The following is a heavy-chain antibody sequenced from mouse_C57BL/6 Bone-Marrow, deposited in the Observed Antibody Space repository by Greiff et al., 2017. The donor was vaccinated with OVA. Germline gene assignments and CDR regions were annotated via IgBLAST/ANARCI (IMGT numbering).Heavy chain of an antibody. V-gene: IGHV2-5*01. Sequence: VMLVESGPGLVQPSQSLSITCTVSGFSLTSYGVHWVRQSPGKGLEWLGVIWRGGSTDYNAAFMSRLSITKDNSKSQVFFKMNSLQADDTAIYYCALGITTVPRFAYWGQGTLVTVSA. CDR3: ALGITTVPRFAY. J-gene: IGHJ3*01. CDR1: GFSLTSYG. CDR2: IWRGGST. D-gene: IGHD1-1*01.